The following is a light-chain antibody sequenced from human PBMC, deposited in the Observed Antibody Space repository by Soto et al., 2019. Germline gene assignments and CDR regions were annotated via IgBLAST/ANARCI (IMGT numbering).Light chain of an antibody. CDR1: SRDVGGYNY. V-gene: IGLV2-14*01. CDR3: SSYTSSSTNV. J-gene: IGLJ1*01. Sequence: QSALTQPASLSGSPGQSITISCTGTSRDVGGYNYVSWYQQHPGKAPKLMIYDVSNRPSGVSNRFSGSKSGNTASLTISGLQAEDEADYYCSSYTSSSTNVLGTGTKVTVL. CDR2: DVS.